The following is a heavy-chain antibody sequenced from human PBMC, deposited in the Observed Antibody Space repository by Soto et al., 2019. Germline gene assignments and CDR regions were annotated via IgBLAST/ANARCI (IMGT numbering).Heavy chain of an antibody. CDR3: AKDLEGNSYSGMDV. J-gene: IGHJ6*02. CDR2: ISYDGSNK. V-gene: IGHV3-30*18. CDR1: GFTFSSYG. Sequence: LRLSCAASGFTFSSYGMHWVRQAPGKGLEWVAVISYDGSNKYYADSVKGRFTISRDNSKNTLYLQMNSLRAEDTAVYYCAKDLEGNSYSGMDVWGQGSTVIVSS.